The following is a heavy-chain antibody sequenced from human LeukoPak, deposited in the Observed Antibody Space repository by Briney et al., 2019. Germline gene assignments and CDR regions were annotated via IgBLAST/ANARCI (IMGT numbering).Heavy chain of an antibody. V-gene: IGHV3-7*05. CDR2: IKQDGSEK. J-gene: IGHJ4*02. Sequence: PGGSLRLSCAASGFTFSSHWMSWVRQAPGKGLEWVANIKQDGSEKYYVDSVGGRFTISRDNAKNSLSLQMNSLRAEDTAVYFCARASAVAGTRHYWGQGTLVTVSS. CDR1: GFTFSSHW. CDR3: ARASAVAGTRHY. D-gene: IGHD6-19*01.